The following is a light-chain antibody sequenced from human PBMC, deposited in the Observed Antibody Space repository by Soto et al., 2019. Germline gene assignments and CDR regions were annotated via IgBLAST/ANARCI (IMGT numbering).Light chain of an antibody. V-gene: IGKV3-11*01. J-gene: IGKJ5*01. CDR3: QQCSDWPIT. CDR2: DSS. CDR1: QSVSSSY. Sequence: EIEMTQSRASVSVSPGERATRSCRASQSVSSSYLAWYQQKPGQAPRLLIYDSSNRATGIPPRFSGSGSGKDFTLTISSLESEDFAVYYCQQCSDWPITFGQGTRLEIK.